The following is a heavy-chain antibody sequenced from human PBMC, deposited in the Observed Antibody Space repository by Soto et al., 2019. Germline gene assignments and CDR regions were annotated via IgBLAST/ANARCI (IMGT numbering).Heavy chain of an antibody. CDR1: GFTFSSYA. Sequence: GGSLRLSCAASGFTFSSYAMSWVRQTPGKGLEWVSAIGDSGVSTYHADSVKGRFTISRDNSKNTLSLQMSSLTADDTAIYYCVREGRGSFDFWGRGTMVTVSS. CDR3: VREGRGSFDF. CDR2: IGDSGVST. D-gene: IGHD5-12*01. J-gene: IGHJ3*01. V-gene: IGHV3-23*01.